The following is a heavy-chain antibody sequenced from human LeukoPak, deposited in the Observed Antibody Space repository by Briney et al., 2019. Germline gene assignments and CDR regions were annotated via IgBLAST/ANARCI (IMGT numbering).Heavy chain of an antibody. D-gene: IGHD5-18*01. Sequence: ASVKVSCKASGYTFTSYGISWVRQAPGQGLELMGWISAYNGNTNYAQKLQGRVTMTTDTSTSTAYMELRSLRSDDTAVYYCAREMSVHTAILQLPQAYYYYYYMDVWGKGTTVTVSS. CDR2: ISAYNGNT. V-gene: IGHV1-18*01. CDR1: GYTFTSYG. J-gene: IGHJ6*03. CDR3: AREMSVHTAILQLPQAYYYYYYMDV.